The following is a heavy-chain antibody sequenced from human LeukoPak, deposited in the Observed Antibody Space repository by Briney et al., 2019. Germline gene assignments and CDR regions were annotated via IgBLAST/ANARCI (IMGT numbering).Heavy chain of an antibody. CDR2: IHASGPT. CDR1: GGSISTYY. J-gene: IGHJ3*02. D-gene: IGHD1-26*01. V-gene: IGHV4-59*13. Sequence: SETLSLTCTVSGGSISTYYWSWIRRPPGKGLEWIAYIHASGPTNYNPSLKSRITISVDTSKNQFSLKLSSVTAADTAVYYCARAGWELLFGAFDIWGQGTMVTVSS. CDR3: ARAGWELLFGAFDI.